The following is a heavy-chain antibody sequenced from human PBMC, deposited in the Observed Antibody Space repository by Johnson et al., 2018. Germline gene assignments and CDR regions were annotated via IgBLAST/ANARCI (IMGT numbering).Heavy chain of an antibody. Sequence: QVQLVQSGAEVKKXGSSVKVSCKASGGTFSSYAISWVRQAPGQGLEWMGGIIPIFGTANYAQKFQGRVTITADESTSTAYMALRSRRSEDTAVSSCARDFVGATAQWAFDIWGQGTMVTVSS. J-gene: IGHJ3*02. CDR1: GGTFSSYA. CDR2: IIPIFGTA. D-gene: IGHD1-26*01. CDR3: ARDFVGATAQWAFDI. V-gene: IGHV1-69*12.